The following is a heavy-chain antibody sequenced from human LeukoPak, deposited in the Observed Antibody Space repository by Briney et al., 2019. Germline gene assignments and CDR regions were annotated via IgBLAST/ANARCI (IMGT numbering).Heavy chain of an antibody. CDR3: ARTFYEQMPHFDY. Sequence: GASVKVSCKASGYTFTSYYIHWVRQAPGQGLEWMGIINPSGGSTTYAQKFQGRVIMTSDMSTSTVYMDLSSLRSEDTAVYYCARTFYEQMPHFDYWGQGTLVTVSS. D-gene: IGHD3-16*01. J-gene: IGHJ4*02. CDR1: GYTFTSYY. CDR2: INPSGGST. V-gene: IGHV1-46*01.